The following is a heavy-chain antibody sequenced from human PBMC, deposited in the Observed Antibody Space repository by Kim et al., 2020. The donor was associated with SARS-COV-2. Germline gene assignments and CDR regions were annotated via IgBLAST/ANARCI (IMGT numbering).Heavy chain of an antibody. CDR1: GGSITSSSYY. CDR3: ARQGSGTTRGGPWDY. Sequence: SETLSLTCTVSGGSITSSSYYWDWIRQPPGKGLEWIGSIYYGGSTYYNPSLKSRVTISVDTSETRFSLKLSSVTAADTAVYYCARQGSGTTRGGPWDYWGQGTLVIVSS. D-gene: IGHD1-1*01. J-gene: IGHJ4*02. V-gene: IGHV4-39*01. CDR2: IYYGGST.